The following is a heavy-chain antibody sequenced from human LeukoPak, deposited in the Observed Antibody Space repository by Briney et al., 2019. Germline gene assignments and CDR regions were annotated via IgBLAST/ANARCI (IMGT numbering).Heavy chain of an antibody. CDR1: GVSISSSNSY. J-gene: IGHJ4*02. CDR3: ARQTGSGLLLLP. CDR2: IYYSGNT. Sequence: SETLSLTCTVSGVSISSSNSYWGWIRQPPGKGLEWIGSIYYSGNTYYNASLKSQVSISIDTSKNQFSLKLTSVTAADTAVYYCARQTGSGLLLLPGGQGTLVTVSS. V-gene: IGHV4-39*01. D-gene: IGHD3/OR15-3a*01.